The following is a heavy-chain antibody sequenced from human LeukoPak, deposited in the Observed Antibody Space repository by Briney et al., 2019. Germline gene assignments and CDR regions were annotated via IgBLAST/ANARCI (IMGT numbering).Heavy chain of an antibody. CDR2: ISGSGGST. CDR1: GFTFSSYA. D-gene: IGHD5-18*01. CDR3: AKAYSYGYRAFDY. V-gene: IGHV3-23*01. J-gene: IGHJ4*02. Sequence: PGASLRLSCAASGFTFSSYAMRWVRQAPGKGLEWVSAISGSGGSTYYADSVKGRFTISRDNSKNTLYLQMNSLRAEDAAVYYCAKAYSYGYRAFDYWGQGTLVTVSS.